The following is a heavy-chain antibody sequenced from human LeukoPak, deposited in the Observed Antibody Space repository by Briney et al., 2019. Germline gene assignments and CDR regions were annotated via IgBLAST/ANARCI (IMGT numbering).Heavy chain of an antibody. D-gene: IGHD3-9*01. CDR2: IIPILDVT. J-gene: IGHJ4*02. V-gene: IGHV1-69*04. CDR3: ARGGGVDILTGFQY. Sequence: SVKVSCKASGGTFTNYAINWVRQAPGQGLEWMGRIIPILDVTNYAQKFQGRVTITADQSTSTAYMELSSLRSKDTAVYYCARGGGVDILTGFQYWGQGTLVTVSS. CDR1: GGTFTNYA.